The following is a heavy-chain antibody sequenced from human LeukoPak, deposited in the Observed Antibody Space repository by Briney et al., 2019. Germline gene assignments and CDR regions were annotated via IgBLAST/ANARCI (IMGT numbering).Heavy chain of an antibody. J-gene: IGHJ1*01. CDR2: IYYSGST. CDR3: ARHRTTVVTSVYFQH. D-gene: IGHD4-23*01. CDR1: GGSISSYY. V-gene: IGHV4-59*08. Sequence: PSETLSLTCTVSGGSISSYYWSWIRQPPGKGLEWIGYIYYSGSTNYNPSLKSRVTISVDTSKNQFSLKLSSVTAADTAVYYCARHRTTVVTSVYFQHWGQGTLVTVSS.